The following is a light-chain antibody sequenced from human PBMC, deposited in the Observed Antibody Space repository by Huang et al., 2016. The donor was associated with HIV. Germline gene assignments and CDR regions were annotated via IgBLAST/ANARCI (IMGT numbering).Light chain of an antibody. CDR3: QQYNNWPRT. CDR2: GAS. V-gene: IGKV3-15*01. Sequence: EMVMTQSPDTLSVSPGERVTLSCRASQGVSSNLAWYPQKPGQAPRLLIHGASTRVTGIPARFSGSGSETDFTLTIHSLQSEDLAVYYCQQYNNWPRTFGQGTKLEIK. CDR1: QGVSSN. J-gene: IGKJ2*01.